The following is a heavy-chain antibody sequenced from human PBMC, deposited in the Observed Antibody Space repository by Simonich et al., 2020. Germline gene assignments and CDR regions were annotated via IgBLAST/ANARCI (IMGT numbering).Heavy chain of an antibody. CDR2: ISAYNGNN. Sequence: QVQMVQSGAEVKKPGASVKVSCKASGYTFTSYGISGVRQAPGQGLEWLGWISAYNGNNTYAQKLQGRVTMTKDTSTSTAYMELRSLRSDDTAVYYCARDQGGRAAAATDYWGQGTLVTVSS. V-gene: IGHV1-18*01. CDR1: GYTFTSYG. CDR3: ARDQGGRAAAATDY. D-gene: IGHD6-13*01. J-gene: IGHJ4*02.